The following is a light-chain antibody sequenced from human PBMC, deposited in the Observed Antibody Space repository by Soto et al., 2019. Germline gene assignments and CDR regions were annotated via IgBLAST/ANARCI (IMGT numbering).Light chain of an antibody. CDR2: KVY. Sequence: DVVMTQSPLSLPVTLGQPASISCRSSQGLVDSDGNTYLNWFQQRPGQSPRRLIYKVYDRDSGVPDRFSGSGSGTDFTLKISRVEAEDVGVYYCMQCTHWPWTFGQGTKVEIK. CDR1: QGLVDSDGNTY. CDR3: MQCTHWPWT. J-gene: IGKJ1*01. V-gene: IGKV2-30*01.